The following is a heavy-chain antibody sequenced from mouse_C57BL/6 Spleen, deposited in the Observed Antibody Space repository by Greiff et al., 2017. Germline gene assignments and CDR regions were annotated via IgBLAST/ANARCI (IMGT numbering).Heavy chain of an antibody. J-gene: IGHJ4*01. Sequence: QVQLQQPGAELVKPGASVKLSCKASGYTFTSYWMHWVKQRPGQGLEWIGMIHPNSGSTNYNEKFKSKATLTVDKSSSTAYMQLSSLTSEDSAVYYCARQGYSNYVRWAMDYWGQGTSVTVSS. CDR3: ARQGYSNYVRWAMDY. CDR1: GYTFTSYW. D-gene: IGHD2-5*01. V-gene: IGHV1-64*01. CDR2: IHPNSGST.